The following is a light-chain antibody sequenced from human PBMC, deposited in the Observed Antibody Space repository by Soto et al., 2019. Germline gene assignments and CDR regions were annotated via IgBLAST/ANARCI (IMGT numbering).Light chain of an antibody. Sequence: DIQMTQSPGSLSASVGDRVTITCRASQSITKNLNWYQHKPGQAPELLIYHASDSQAGVPSRFSGSGSGTDFTLIISGLQPEDFATYFCQQSYSSPYTFGQGTKVEIK. V-gene: IGKV1-39*01. J-gene: IGKJ2*01. CDR1: QSITKN. CDR2: HAS. CDR3: QQSYSSPYT.